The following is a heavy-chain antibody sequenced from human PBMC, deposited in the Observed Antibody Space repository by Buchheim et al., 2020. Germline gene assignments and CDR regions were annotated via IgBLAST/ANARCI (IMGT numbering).Heavy chain of an antibody. D-gene: IGHD3-22*01. CDR3: ARGMNHYDSTPPWFDP. Sequence: QVQLQESGPGLVKPSETLSLTCTVSGDSISGSDEYWSWLRQPPGKGLEWIAYIYHSETTYYNPSLGSRIVISVETSQNQFSLRLSSVTAADTAVYYCARGMNHYDSTPPWFDPWGRGTL. J-gene: IGHJ5*02. V-gene: IGHV4-30-4*01. CDR1: GDSISGSDEY. CDR2: IYHSETT.